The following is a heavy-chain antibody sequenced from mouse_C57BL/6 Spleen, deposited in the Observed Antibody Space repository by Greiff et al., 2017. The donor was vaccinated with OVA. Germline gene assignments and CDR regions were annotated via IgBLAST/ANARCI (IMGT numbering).Heavy chain of an antibody. CDR3: VGYYGAMDY. J-gene: IGHJ4*01. CDR1: GFSFNTYA. V-gene: IGHV10-1*01. D-gene: IGHD1-1*02. Sequence: EVQRVESGGGLVQPKGSLKLSCAASGFSFNTYAMNWVRQAPGKGLEWVARIRSKSNNYATYYADSVKDRFTISRDDSESMLYLQMNNLKTEDTAMYYCVGYYGAMDYWGQGTSVTVSS. CDR2: IRSKSNNYAT.